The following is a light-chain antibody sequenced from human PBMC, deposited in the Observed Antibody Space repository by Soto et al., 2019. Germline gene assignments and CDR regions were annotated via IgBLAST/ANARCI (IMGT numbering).Light chain of an antibody. CDR2: AAS. Sequence: EIQMTQSPSSLSASVGDRVTITCRASQGISNYLAWYQQKPGKVPKLLIYAASTLQSGVPSRFSGSGSGTDFTLTISSLQPDDVSTYFCQNYNSGPRTFGQGTKVEIK. V-gene: IGKV1-27*01. J-gene: IGKJ1*01. CDR1: QGISNY. CDR3: QNYNSGPRT.